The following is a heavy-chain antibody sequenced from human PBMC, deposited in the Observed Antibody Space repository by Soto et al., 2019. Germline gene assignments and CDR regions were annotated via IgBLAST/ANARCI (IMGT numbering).Heavy chain of an antibody. J-gene: IGHJ6*03. CDR1: GFTFSSYA. D-gene: IGHD3-16*01. CDR2: ISGSGGST. V-gene: IGHV3-23*01. CDR3: AKVHVKYYYYYMDV. Sequence: GGSLRLSCAASGFTFSSYAMSCVRQAPGKGLEWVSAISGSGGSTYYEDSVKGRFTISRDNSKNTLYLQMNSLRAEDTAVYYCAKVHVKYYYYYMDVWGKGTTVTVSS.